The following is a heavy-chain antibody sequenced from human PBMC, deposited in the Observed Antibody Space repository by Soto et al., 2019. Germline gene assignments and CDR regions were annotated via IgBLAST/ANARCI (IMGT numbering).Heavy chain of an antibody. Sequence: ASVKVSCKASGYTFINFGINWVLQAPGQGLEWMGWITPYNGNANYPQKHQDRLTITTDTSTNTAYLELRSLRSDDTAVYFCARARMFSGAHHDYWGQGTRVTVSS. CDR1: GYTFINFG. CDR3: ARARMFSGAHHDY. J-gene: IGHJ4*02. CDR2: ITPYNGNA. D-gene: IGHD1-26*01. V-gene: IGHV1-18*04.